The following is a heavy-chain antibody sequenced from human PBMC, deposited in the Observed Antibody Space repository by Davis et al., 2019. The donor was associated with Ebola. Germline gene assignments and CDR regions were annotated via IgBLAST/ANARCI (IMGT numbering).Heavy chain of an antibody. CDR2: ISSNGGLT. CDR3: ARDPAVTPGYYGMDV. CDR1: GFTFSSYA. V-gene: IGHV3-23*01. D-gene: IGHD4-17*01. J-gene: IGHJ6*02. Sequence: GESLKISCAASGFTFSSYAMNWVRQAPGKGLEWVSGISSNGGLTYFGDSVSGRFTIARDNSKNTLYLQMNSLRAEDTAVYYCARDPAVTPGYYGMDVWGQGTTVTVSS.